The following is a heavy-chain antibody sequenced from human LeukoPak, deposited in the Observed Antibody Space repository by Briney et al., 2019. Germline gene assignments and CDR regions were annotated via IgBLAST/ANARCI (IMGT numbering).Heavy chain of an antibody. J-gene: IGHJ4*02. CDR3: AKDPRGYNSTWQMDY. Sequence: GGSLRLSCAASGFTFSSYAMTWVRQAPGKGLEWVSAMTGSGGSTFYADSVKGRFTISRDNSKNTLYLQMDSLRAEDTAVYYCAKDPRGYNSTWQMDYWGQGTLVTVSS. D-gene: IGHD6-13*01. CDR2: MTGSGGST. CDR1: GFTFSSYA. V-gene: IGHV3-23*01.